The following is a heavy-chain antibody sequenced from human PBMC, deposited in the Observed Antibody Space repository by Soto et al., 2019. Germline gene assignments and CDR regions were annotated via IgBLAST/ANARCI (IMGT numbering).Heavy chain of an antibody. D-gene: IGHD3-10*01. V-gene: IGHV3-33*01. CDR2: IWYDGSNK. Sequence: QVQLVESGGGVVQPGRSLSLSCAASGFTFSSYGIHWVRQAPGKGLEWVAVIWYDGSNKYYADSGKGRFTISRDNSKNTLYLQMNSLRAEETAVYYCAREVLVRGIKYHGMDVWGQGTTVTVSS. CDR1: GFTFSSYG. J-gene: IGHJ6*02. CDR3: AREVLVRGIKYHGMDV.